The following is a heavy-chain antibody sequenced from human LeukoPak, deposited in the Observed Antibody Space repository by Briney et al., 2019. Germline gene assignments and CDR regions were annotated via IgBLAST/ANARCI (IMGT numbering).Heavy chain of an antibody. Sequence: SVKLSCKASGGTFSSYAISWVRQAPGQGLEWMGGIIPIFGTANYAQKFQGRVTITTDKSTSTAYMELSSLRSEDTAVYFCARVPQYSSGWLSFDYCDQRTLVTVSS. CDR3: ARVPQYSSGWLSFDY. CDR2: IIPIFGTA. V-gene: IGHV1-69*05. CDR1: GGTFSSYA. D-gene: IGHD6-19*01. J-gene: IGHJ4*02.